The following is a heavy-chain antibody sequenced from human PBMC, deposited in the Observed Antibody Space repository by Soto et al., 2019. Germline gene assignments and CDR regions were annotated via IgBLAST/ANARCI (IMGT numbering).Heavy chain of an antibody. Sequence: EVQLLESGGGLVQPGGSLRLSCAASGFTFSSYAMSWVRQAPGKGLEWVSGISGSGGSTYYADSVKGRFTISRDNSKNTLYLQMNSLRAEDTAVYYCAKDSGWSVYCSGGSCYSNFDYWGQGTLVTVSS. V-gene: IGHV3-23*01. CDR1: GFTFSSYA. J-gene: IGHJ4*02. CDR2: ISGSGGST. CDR3: AKDSGWSVYCSGGSCYSNFDY. D-gene: IGHD2-15*01.